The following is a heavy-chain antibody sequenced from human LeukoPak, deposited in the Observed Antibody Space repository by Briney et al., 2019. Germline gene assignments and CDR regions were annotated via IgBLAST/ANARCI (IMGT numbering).Heavy chain of an antibody. CDR2: IWFDGSST. Sequence: GGSLILSCAASGFTFSRFGMHWVRQAPGKGLEWEAVIWFDGSSTYYADSVKGRFTISRDNSKNMLYLQMNSLRVEDTGVYFCARDSAPYCGGDCYFDYWGHGTLVTVSS. V-gene: IGHV3-33*01. J-gene: IGHJ4*01. D-gene: IGHD2-21*02. CDR1: GFTFSRFG. CDR3: ARDSAPYCGGDCYFDY.